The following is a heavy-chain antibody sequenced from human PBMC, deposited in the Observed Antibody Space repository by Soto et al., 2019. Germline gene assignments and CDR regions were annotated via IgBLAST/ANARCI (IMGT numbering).Heavy chain of an antibody. CDR2: IRSKANSYAT. Sequence: AGGSLRLSCAASGFTFSGSAMHWVRQASGKGLEWVGRIRSKANSYATAYAASVKGRFTISRDDSKNTAYLQMNSLKTEDTAVYYCTSSDTASSINAFDIWGQGTMVTVSS. V-gene: IGHV3-73*01. D-gene: IGHD5-18*01. CDR3: TSSDTASSINAFDI. CDR1: GFTFSGSA. J-gene: IGHJ3*02.